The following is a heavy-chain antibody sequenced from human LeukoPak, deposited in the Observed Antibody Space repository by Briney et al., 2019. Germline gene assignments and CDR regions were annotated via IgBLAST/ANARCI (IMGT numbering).Heavy chain of an antibody. CDR1: GYSFTSYW. D-gene: IGHD6-19*01. J-gene: IGHJ4*02. V-gene: IGHV5-51*01. CDR3: ARSRIAVAGTFDY. Sequence: GESLKISCKGSGYSFTSYWIGWVRQMPGKGLEWMGIIYPGDSDTRYSPSFQGQVTISADKSISTAYLQWSRLKASDTAMYYCARSRIAVAGTFDYWGQGTLVTVSS. CDR2: IYPGDSDT.